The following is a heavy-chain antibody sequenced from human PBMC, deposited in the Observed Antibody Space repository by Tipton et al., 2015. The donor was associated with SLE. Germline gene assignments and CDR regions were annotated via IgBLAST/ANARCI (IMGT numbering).Heavy chain of an antibody. J-gene: IGHJ4*02. D-gene: IGHD2-8*02. CDR2: ISSRASTI. CDR1: GFTFSSYE. Sequence: GSLRLSCVASGFTFSSYEMNWVRQAPGKGLEWVSYISSRASTIYYADSAKGRFTISRDNAKNSLFLQMNSLRAEDTAVYYCARVGTRGPYFDYWGQGTLVTVSS. CDR3: ARVGTRGPYFDY. V-gene: IGHV3-48*03.